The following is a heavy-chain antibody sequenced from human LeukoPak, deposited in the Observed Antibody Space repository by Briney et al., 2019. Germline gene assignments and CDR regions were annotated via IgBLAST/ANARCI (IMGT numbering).Heavy chain of an antibody. CDR1: GFTFSSYG. V-gene: IGHV3-30*18. CDR3: AKAGFDY. Sequence: GGSLRLSCAASGFTFSSYGMHWVRQAPGKGLEWVAVISYDGSNKYYADSVKGRFTISRDNSKNTLYLQMNSLRAEDTAVYYCAKAGFDYWGQGTLVTVSS. J-gene: IGHJ4*02. CDR2: ISYDGSNK.